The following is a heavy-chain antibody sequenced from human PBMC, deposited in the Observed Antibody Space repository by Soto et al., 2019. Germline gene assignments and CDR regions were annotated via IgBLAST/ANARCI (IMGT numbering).Heavy chain of an antibody. CDR3: ARDYIYAFDY. Sequence: GGSLRLSCAASGFTFSSYSMNWVRQAPGKGLEWISYIRSSDGTISYADSVKGRFTVSRDDANNLLYLQMNSLRAEDTAMYFCARDYIYAFDYWGQGTLVTVSS. J-gene: IGHJ4*02. V-gene: IGHV3-48*01. CDR2: IRSSDGTI. CDR1: GFTFSSYS. D-gene: IGHD4-17*01.